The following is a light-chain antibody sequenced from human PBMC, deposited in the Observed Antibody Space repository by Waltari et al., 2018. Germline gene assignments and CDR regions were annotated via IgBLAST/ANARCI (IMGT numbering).Light chain of an antibody. CDR3: NSRDSSGDQPVI. V-gene: IGLV3-19*01. Sequence: SSELTQDPAVSVALGQTVRITCQGDGLRISYASWYQQRPGQAPFLFIYGKDNRPSGIPDRFSGSSSGNTASLTITGAQAEDEADYYCNSRDSSGDQPVIFGGGTKLTVL. J-gene: IGLJ2*01. CDR2: GKD. CDR1: GLRISY.